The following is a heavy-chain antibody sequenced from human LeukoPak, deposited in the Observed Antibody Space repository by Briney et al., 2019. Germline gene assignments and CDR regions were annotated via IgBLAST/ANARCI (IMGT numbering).Heavy chain of an antibody. CDR1: GFTFSSYE. CDR3: AAGLDYYDSSGFDY. V-gene: IGHV3-48*03. Sequence: GRSLRLSCAASGFTFSSYEMNWVRQAPGKGLEWVSYISSSGSTIYYADSVKGRFTISRDNAKNSLYLQMNSLRAEDTAVYYCAAGLDYYDSSGFDYWGQGTLVTVSS. J-gene: IGHJ4*02. D-gene: IGHD3-22*01. CDR2: ISSSGSTI.